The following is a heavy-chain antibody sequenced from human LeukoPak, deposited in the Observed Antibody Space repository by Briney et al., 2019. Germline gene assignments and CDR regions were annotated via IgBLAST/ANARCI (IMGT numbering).Heavy chain of an antibody. CDR3: ARSESSGWYTMNYYYYYMDV. D-gene: IGHD6-19*01. Sequence: SETLSLTCTVSGGSISSYYWSWVRQPAGKGLEWIGRIYTSGSTNYNPSLKSRVTMSVDTSKNQFSLKLSSVTAADTAVYYCARSESSGWYTMNYYYYYMDVWGKGTTVTISS. J-gene: IGHJ6*03. CDR1: GGSISSYY. V-gene: IGHV4-4*07. CDR2: IYTSGST.